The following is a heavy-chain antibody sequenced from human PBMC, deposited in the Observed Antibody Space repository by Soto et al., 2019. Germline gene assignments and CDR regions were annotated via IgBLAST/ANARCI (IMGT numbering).Heavy chain of an antibody. CDR1: GYGFTTYG. CDR2: ISAHNGNT. D-gene: IGHD1-1*01. Sequence: QVHLVQSGAEVKKPGASVKVSCKGSGYGFTTYGITWVRQAPGQGLEWMAWISAHNGNTNYVQKLQGRVTVTRDTATSTAYMELRSLRSDDTAVYYCARGRYGDYWGKGALVTVSS. J-gene: IGHJ4*02. V-gene: IGHV1-18*01. CDR3: ARGRYGDY.